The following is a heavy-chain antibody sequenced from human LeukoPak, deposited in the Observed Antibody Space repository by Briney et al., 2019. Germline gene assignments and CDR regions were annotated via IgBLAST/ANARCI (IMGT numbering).Heavy chain of an antibody. CDR1: GDSVSSGRYY. CDR3: ARDRGVRGIDY. D-gene: IGHD3-10*01. V-gene: IGHV4-61*01. CDR2: IDYSGST. Sequence: SETLSLTCTVSGDSVSSGRYYWSWIRQPPGKGLEWIGYIDYSGSTDYNPSLKSRVSISVVTSRNQFSLKLNSVTAVDTAVYYCARDRGVRGIDYWGQGTLVTVSS. J-gene: IGHJ4*02.